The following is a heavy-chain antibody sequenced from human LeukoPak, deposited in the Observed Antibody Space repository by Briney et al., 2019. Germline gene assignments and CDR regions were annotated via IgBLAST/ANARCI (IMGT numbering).Heavy chain of an antibody. Sequence: GGSLRLSCAASGFTFSSYWMIWVRQAPGKGLEWVANIKQDGSEKYYVDSVKGRFTISRDNAKNSLYLQMNSLRAEDTAVYYCARDLVPWELRPWGQGTLVTVSS. CDR3: ARDLVPWELRP. CDR1: GFTFSSYW. V-gene: IGHV3-7*01. J-gene: IGHJ4*02. CDR2: IKQDGSEK. D-gene: IGHD1-26*01.